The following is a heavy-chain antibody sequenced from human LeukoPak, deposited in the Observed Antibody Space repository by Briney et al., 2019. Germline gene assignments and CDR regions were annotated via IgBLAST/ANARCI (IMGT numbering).Heavy chain of an antibody. CDR3: ANLHDYGDYMGY. CDR1: GFTFSSYA. D-gene: IGHD4-17*01. J-gene: IGHJ4*02. CDR2: ISGSGGST. V-gene: IGHV3-23*01. Sequence: PGGSLRLSCAASGFTFSSYAMSWVRRAPGKGLEWVSAISGSGGSTYYADSVKGRFTISRDNSKNTLYLQMNSLRAEDTAVYYCANLHDYGDYMGYWGQGTLATVSS.